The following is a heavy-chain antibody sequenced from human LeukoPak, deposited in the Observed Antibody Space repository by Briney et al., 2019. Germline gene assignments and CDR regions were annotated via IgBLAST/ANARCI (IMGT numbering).Heavy chain of an antibody. Sequence: PSETLSLTCTVSGGSISSCYWSWIRQPPGKGLEWIGYIYYSGSTNYNPSLKSRVTISADTSKNQFSLKLSSVTAADTAVYYCARESTYYDSSGSYAFDIWGQGTMVTVSS. V-gene: IGHV4-59*01. CDR2: IYYSGST. CDR3: ARESTYYDSSGSYAFDI. CDR1: GGSISSCY. J-gene: IGHJ3*02. D-gene: IGHD3-22*01.